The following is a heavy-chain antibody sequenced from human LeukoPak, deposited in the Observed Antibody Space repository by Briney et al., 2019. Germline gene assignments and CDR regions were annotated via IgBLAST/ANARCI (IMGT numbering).Heavy chain of an antibody. CDR3: ANFRGSGAFDI. D-gene: IGHD3-10*01. CDR2: INHSGST. Sequence: SETLSLTCAVYGGSFSGYYWGWIRQPPGKGLEWIGEINHSGSTNYNPSLKSRVTISVDTSKNQFSLKLSSVTAADTAVYYCANFRGSGAFDIWGQGTMVTVSS. CDR1: GGSFSGYY. V-gene: IGHV4-34*01. J-gene: IGHJ3*02.